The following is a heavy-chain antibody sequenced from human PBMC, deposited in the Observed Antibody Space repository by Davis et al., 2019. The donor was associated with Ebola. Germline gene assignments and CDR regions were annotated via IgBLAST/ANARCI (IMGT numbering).Heavy chain of an antibody. CDR2: FYSGGST. CDR3: ARHDYGDSHFDY. V-gene: IGHV3-66*04. CDR1: GFSFSTYV. D-gene: IGHD4-17*01. J-gene: IGHJ4*02. Sequence: GESLKISCAASGFSFSTYVVFWVRQAPGKGLEWVSVFYSGGSTYYADSVKGRFTISRDNSKNTLYLQMNSLRAEDTAVYYCARHDYGDSHFDYWGQGTLVTVSS.